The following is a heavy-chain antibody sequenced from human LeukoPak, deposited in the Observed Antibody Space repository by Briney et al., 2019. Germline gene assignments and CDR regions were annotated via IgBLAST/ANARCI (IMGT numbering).Heavy chain of an antibody. CDR1: GGSISSGGYY. Sequence: SETLSLTCTVSGGSISSGGYYWSWIRQHPGKGLEWIGYIYYSGSTYYNPSLKSRVTISVDTSKNQFPLKLSSVTAADTAVYYCARVGRAYYFDYWGQGTLVTVSS. V-gene: IGHV4-31*03. CDR2: IYYSGST. CDR3: ARVGRAYYFDY. D-gene: IGHD3-10*01. J-gene: IGHJ4*02.